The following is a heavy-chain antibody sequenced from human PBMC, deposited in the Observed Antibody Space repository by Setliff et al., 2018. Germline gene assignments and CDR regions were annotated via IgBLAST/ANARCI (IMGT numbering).Heavy chain of an antibody. J-gene: IGHJ4*02. CDR3: ASTTYGYSYDY. Sequence: SETLSLTCTVSGGSISSSSYYWVWIRQPPGKGLEWIGNIFYSGSTYYNPSLKSRVTISIDTSKNQFSLKLSSVTAADTAVYFCASTTYGYSYDYWGQGILVTVSS. CDR2: IFYSGST. CDR1: GGSISSSSYY. V-gene: IGHV4-39*07. D-gene: IGHD5-18*01.